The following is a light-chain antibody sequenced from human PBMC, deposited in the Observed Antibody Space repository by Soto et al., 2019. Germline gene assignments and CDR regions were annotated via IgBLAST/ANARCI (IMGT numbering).Light chain of an antibody. CDR1: QSVSDN. Sequence: EILMTQSPVTLSVSPGERVTLSCRASQSVSDNLAWYQQKPGQAPSLLIYGAFTRATGVPARFSGAGSGTEYTLTISSLQSEDLALYYCQQYNDWPLTFGRGTKVDIK. CDR3: QQYNDWPLT. V-gene: IGKV3-15*01. J-gene: IGKJ1*01. CDR2: GAF.